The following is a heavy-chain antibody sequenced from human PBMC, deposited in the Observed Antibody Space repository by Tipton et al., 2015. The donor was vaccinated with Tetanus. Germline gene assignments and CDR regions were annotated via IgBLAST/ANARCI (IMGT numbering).Heavy chain of an antibody. CDR2: ISPSGNT. D-gene: IGHD3-10*01. Sequence: TLSLTCAVYGGSFSNYFWRWIRQPPGKGLEWIGEISPSGNTNYNPSPKSRVTISEDRSKNQISLRLRSVTAADTAVYYCARVKGTYNHYGLDVWGQGTTVTVAS. CDR1: GGSFSNYF. J-gene: IGHJ6*02. CDR3: ARVKGTYNHYGLDV. V-gene: IGHV4-34*01.